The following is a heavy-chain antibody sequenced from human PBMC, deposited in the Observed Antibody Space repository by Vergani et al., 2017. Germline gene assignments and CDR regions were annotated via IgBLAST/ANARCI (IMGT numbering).Heavy chain of an antibody. CDR3: ARESRHDYSNYYSRGIYYYYMDV. V-gene: IGHV1-8*01. CDR1: GYTFTSYD. D-gene: IGHD4-11*01. J-gene: IGHJ6*03. Sequence: QVQLVQSGAEVKKPGASVKVSCKASGYTFTSYDINWVRQATGQGLEWMGWMNPNSGNTGYAQKFQGRVTMTRNTSISTAYMELSSLRSEDTAVYYCARESRHDYSNYYSRGIYYYYMDVWGKGTTVTVSS. CDR2: MNPNSGNT.